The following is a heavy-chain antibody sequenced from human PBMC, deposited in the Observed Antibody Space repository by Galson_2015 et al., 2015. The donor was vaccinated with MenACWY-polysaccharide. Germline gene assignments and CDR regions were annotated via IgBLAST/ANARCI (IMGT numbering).Heavy chain of an antibody. Sequence: SLRLSCAATRFTFSDYGMHWVRQAPGKGLEWVAFIWDDGSRKYYADPVKGRFAISRDNSDNTLYLQMNNLRVADTAVYYCARVGRDHSGSYFHGGFDPWGQGTLVTVSS. D-gene: IGHD3-10*01. CDR3: ARVGRDHSGSYFHGGFDP. CDR1: RFTFSDYG. CDR2: IWDDGSRK. V-gene: IGHV3-33*01. J-gene: IGHJ5*02.